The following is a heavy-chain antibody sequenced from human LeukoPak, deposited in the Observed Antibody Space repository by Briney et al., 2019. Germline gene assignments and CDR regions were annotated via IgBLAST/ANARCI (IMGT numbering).Heavy chain of an antibody. Sequence: PSETLSLTCAVSGGSISSSNWWSWVRQPPGKGLEWIGEIYHSGSTNYNPSLKSRVTISVDMSKNQFSLKLSSVTAADTAVYYCAREPPSTYYYGSGSYSFSDYWGQGTLVTVSS. CDR1: GGSISSSNW. CDR2: IYHSGST. J-gene: IGHJ4*02. V-gene: IGHV4-4*02. CDR3: AREPPSTYYYGSGSYSFSDY. D-gene: IGHD3-10*01.